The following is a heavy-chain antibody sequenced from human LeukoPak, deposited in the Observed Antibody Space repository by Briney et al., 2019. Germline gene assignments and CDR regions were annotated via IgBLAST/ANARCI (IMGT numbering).Heavy chain of an antibody. V-gene: IGHV3-74*03. Sequence: PGGSLRLSCAASGLTFSSYWMHWVRQAPGKGLVWVSRINNDGSDTTYADSVKGRFTISRDNSKNTLYLQMNSLRAEDTAVYYCAKDLGYNWNSDAFDIWGQGTMVTVSS. J-gene: IGHJ3*02. CDR1: GLTFSSYW. CDR3: AKDLGYNWNSDAFDI. D-gene: IGHD1-7*01. CDR2: INNDGSDT.